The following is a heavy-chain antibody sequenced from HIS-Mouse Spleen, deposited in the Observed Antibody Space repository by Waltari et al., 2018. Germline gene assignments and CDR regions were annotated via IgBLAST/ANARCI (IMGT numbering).Heavy chain of an antibody. CDR2: IYYSGST. D-gene: IGHD3-16*02. V-gene: IGHV4-59*08. J-gene: IGHJ5*02. CDR3: ARHWVIEVSRGWFDP. CDR1: GGSISSYY. Sequence: QVQLQESGPGLVKPSETLSLTCTVPGGSISSYYWSWIRQPPGKGLEWIGYIYYSGSTNYNPSLKSRVTISVDTSKNQFSLKLSSVTAADTAVYYCARHWVIEVSRGWFDPWGQGTLVTVSS.